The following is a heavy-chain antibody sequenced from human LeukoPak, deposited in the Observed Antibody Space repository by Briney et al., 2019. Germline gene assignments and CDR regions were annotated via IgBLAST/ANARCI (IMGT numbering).Heavy chain of an antibody. Sequence: GSLRLSCAASGFTLSSYAMSWIRQAPGKGLEWVSYISSSGSTIYYADSVKGRFTISRDNAKNSLYLQMNSLRAEDTAVYYCARDLWFGESSIDYWGQGTLVTVSS. CDR2: ISSSGSTI. D-gene: IGHD3-10*01. J-gene: IGHJ4*02. V-gene: IGHV3-11*01. CDR1: GFTLSSYA. CDR3: ARDLWFGESSIDY.